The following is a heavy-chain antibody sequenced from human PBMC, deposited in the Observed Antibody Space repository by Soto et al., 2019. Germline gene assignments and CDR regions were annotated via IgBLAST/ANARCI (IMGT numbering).Heavy chain of an antibody. J-gene: IGHJ5*02. CDR2: IYYSGST. CDR1: GGSISSYY. Sequence: PSETLSLTCTVSGGSISSYYWSWIRQPTGKGLEWIGYIYYSGSTNYNPSLKSRVTISVDTSKNQFSLKLSSVTAADTAVYYCARKIAAAGTDWFDPWGQGTLVTVSS. V-gene: IGHV4-59*01. D-gene: IGHD6-13*01. CDR3: ARKIAAAGTDWFDP.